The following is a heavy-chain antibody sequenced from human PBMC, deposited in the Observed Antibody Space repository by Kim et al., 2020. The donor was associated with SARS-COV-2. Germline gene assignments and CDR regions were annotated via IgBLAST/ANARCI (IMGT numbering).Heavy chain of an antibody. CDR1: GYTFTGYH. CDR3: SSKAGVEQQPFGV. D-gene: IGHD6-13*01. V-gene: IGHV1-2*02. Sequence: ASVKVSCKASGYTFTGYHMHWVRQAPGQGLEWMGWIIPNSGGTNYAQKFQGRVTMTRDTSISTAYMELNRLSSDDTAVYYCSSKAGVEQQPFGVWGQGTTVTVSS. J-gene: IGHJ6*02. CDR2: IIPNSGGT.